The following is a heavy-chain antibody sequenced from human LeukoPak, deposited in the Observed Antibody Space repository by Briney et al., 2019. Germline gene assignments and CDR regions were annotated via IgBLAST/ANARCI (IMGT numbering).Heavy chain of an antibody. J-gene: IGHJ4*02. V-gene: IGHV4-61*01. CDR1: GGSVSSGSYY. CDR2: IYYSGST. Sequence: PSETLSLTCTVSGGSVSSGSYYWSWIRQPPGKGLEWIGYIYYSGSTNYNPSLKSRVTISVDTSKNQFSLKLSSVTAADTAVYYCASRSDTAMVEEWGQGTLVTVSS. D-gene: IGHD5-18*01. CDR3: ASRSDTAMVEE.